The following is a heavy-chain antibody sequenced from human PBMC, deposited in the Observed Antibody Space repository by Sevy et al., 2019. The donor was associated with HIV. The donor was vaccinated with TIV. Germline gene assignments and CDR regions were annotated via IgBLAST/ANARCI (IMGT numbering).Heavy chain of an antibody. CDR3: ANGITMVRGVPHTNY. V-gene: IGHV3-30*18. D-gene: IGHD3-10*01. J-gene: IGHJ4*02. CDR2: ISYDGSNK. CDR1: GFNLHSLG. Sequence: GSLRIFFSTSGFNLHSLGIPRVRQGPGKGLGGGAVISYDGSNKYYADSVKGRFTISRDNSKNTLYLQMNSLRAEDTAVYYCANGITMVRGVPHTNYWGQGTLVTVSS.